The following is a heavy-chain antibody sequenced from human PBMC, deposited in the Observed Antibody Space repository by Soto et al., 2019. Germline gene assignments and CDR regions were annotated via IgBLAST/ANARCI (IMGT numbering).Heavy chain of an antibody. V-gene: IGHV4-59*01. CDR2: FYHSGNS. CDR3: ARISSVDPYGYVNGGLDV. Sequence: QVQLQQSGPGLVKPSETLSLTCSVSGGSIRSYYWSWIRQAPEKGLEWIGYFYHSGNSNYNPSLKSRVTRSVGTSKNQLSLSLRSVTAADTAVYFCARISSVDPYGYVNGGLDVWGQGTTVTVSS. CDR1: GGSIRSYY. J-gene: IGHJ6*02. D-gene: IGHD5-18*01.